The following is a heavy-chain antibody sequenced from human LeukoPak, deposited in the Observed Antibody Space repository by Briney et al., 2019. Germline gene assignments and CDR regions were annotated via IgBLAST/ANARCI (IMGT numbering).Heavy chain of an antibody. CDR1: GGTFSSYA. Sequence: SVKVSCKASGGTFSSYAISWVRQAPGQGLEWMGGIIPIFGTANYAQKFQGRVTITADESTSTAYMELSSLRAENTAVYYCATDPTGGTEYYFDYWGQGTLVTVSS. CDR3: ATDPTGGTEYYFDY. D-gene: IGHD1-14*01. V-gene: IGHV1-69*13. CDR2: IIPIFGTA. J-gene: IGHJ4*02.